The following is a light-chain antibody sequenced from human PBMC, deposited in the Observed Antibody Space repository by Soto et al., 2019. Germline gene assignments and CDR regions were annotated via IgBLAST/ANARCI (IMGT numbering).Light chain of an antibody. CDR2: EDD. CDR3: QYYVINTRGI. J-gene: IGLJ2*01. V-gene: IGLV6-57*01. CDR1: SGSIASSY. Sequence: NFMLTQPHSVSESPGKTVTISCTRSSGSIASSYVQWCQLRPGSSPTTVIFEDDQRPSGVPDRFSGSIDRSSNSASLTISGLKTEDEGDYYCQYYVINTRGIFGGGTKLTVL.